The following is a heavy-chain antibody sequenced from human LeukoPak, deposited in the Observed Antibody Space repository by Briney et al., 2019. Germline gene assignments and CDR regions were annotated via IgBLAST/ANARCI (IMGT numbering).Heavy chain of an antibody. V-gene: IGHV1-69*04. Sequence: SVKVSCKASGGTFSIYAISWVRQAPGQGLEWMGRIIPILGIANYAQKFQGRVTITADKSTSTAHMELSSLRSEDTAVYYCARERLVAARYYYYGMDVWGQGTTVTVSS. CDR1: GGTFSIYA. CDR3: ARERLVAARYYYYGMDV. J-gene: IGHJ6*02. D-gene: IGHD2-15*01. CDR2: IIPILGIA.